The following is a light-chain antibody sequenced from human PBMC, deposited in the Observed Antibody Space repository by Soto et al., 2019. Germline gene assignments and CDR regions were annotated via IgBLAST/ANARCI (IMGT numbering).Light chain of an antibody. CDR2: GAS. Sequence: EIVMTQSPATLSVSPGERATLSCRASQSVSSNLAWYQQKPGQAPRLLIYGASTRATGITARFSGSGSGTEFNITISRVETEDFGVYYCQQYGGTPHTFGPGTRLEI. CDR1: QSVSSN. J-gene: IGKJ2*01. V-gene: IGKV3-15*01. CDR3: QQYGGTPHT.